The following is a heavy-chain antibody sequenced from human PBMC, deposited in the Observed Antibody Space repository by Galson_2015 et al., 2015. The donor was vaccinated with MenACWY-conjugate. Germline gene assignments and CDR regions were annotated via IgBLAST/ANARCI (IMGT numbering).Heavy chain of an antibody. V-gene: IGHV3-23*01. CDR3: ARDVTSAGKIDY. J-gene: IGHJ4*01. CDR1: GFTFSNNA. D-gene: IGHD6-13*01. Sequence: LRLSCAASGFTFSNNAMNWVRQAPGKGLEWVSAMSGSGATTKYADSVKGRFTISRDNAKNSLSLQINSLRAEDTAVYYCARDVTSAGKIDYWGHGTLVTVSS. CDR2: MSGSGATT.